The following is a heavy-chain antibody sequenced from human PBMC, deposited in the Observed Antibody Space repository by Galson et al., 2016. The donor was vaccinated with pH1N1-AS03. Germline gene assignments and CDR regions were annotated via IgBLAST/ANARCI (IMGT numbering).Heavy chain of an antibody. CDR3: AKRYGYYFDY. V-gene: IGHV5-51*01. CDR2: IYPDDSDT. CDR1: GYIFTSFW. J-gene: IGHJ4*02. D-gene: IGHD2-15*01. Sequence: QSGAEVKKPGDSLTISCQASGYIFTSFWIGWVRQMPGKGLEWMGIIYPDDSDTRYSPSFQGQVTISADKSITPAYLQWTSLKASDTAIYYCAKRYGYYFDYWGQGTPVTVSS.